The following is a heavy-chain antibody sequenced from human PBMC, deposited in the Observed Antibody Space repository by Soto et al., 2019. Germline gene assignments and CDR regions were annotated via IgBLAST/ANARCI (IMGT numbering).Heavy chain of an antibody. CDR1: GFTFSSYE. J-gene: IGHJ4*02. D-gene: IGHD6-19*01. Sequence: QPGGSLRLSCAASGFTFSSYEMNWVRQAPGKGLEWVPYISSSGSTIYYADSVKGRFTISRDNAKNSLYLQMNSLRAEDTAVYYCAMEVAGPTFDYWGQGTLVTVSS. CDR2: ISSSGSTI. V-gene: IGHV3-48*03. CDR3: AMEVAGPTFDY.